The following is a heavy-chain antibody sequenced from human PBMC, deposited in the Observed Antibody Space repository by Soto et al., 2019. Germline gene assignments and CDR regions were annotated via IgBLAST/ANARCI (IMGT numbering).Heavy chain of an antibody. Sequence: EVQLVESAGGLVKPGGSLRLSCVASGFSFNEAWTNWVRQAPGEGLEWVGRIKTSAGGGATDYAAPAQGRFTISRDDSKNALYLHMNSLRTEDIAIYYCTKGSVEGIWGQGTTVTVSS. CDR1: GFSFNEAW. CDR3: TKGSVEGI. J-gene: IGHJ6*02. CDR2: IKTSAGGGAT. V-gene: IGHV3-15*07. D-gene: IGHD2-15*01.